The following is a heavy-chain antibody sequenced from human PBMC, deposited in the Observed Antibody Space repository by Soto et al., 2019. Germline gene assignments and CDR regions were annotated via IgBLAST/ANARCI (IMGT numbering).Heavy chain of an antibody. CDR3: SVLRYFDWFNDY. Sequence: PSETLSLTCTVSGGSISSSSYYWGWIRQPPGKGLEWIGSIYYSGSTYYNPSLKSRVTISVDTSKNQFSLKLSSVTAADTAVYYCSVLRYFDWFNDYWGQGTLVTVSS. CDR2: IYYSGST. D-gene: IGHD3-9*01. CDR1: GGSISSSSYY. J-gene: IGHJ4*02. V-gene: IGHV4-39*01.